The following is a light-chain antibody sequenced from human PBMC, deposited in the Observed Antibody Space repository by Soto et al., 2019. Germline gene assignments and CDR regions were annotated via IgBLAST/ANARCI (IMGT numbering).Light chain of an antibody. J-gene: IGKJ4*01. CDR2: GAS. CDR1: QGVSSSY. Sequence: EIVLTQSPGTLSLSPGERATLSCRASQGVSSSYLAWYQQKPGQPPRLLIYGASTRATGIPARFSGSGSGTEFTLTISSLQSEDFAVYYCQQYNNWPLTFGGGTNVEIK. CDR3: QQYNNWPLT. V-gene: IGKV3-15*01.